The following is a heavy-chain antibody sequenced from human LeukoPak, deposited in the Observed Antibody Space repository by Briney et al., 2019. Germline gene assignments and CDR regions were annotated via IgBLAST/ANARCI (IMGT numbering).Heavy chain of an antibody. J-gene: IGHJ4*02. D-gene: IGHD3-22*01. CDR3: ARGPYDSSGYYFGDFDY. Sequence: ASVKVSCKASGYTFTSYYMHWVRQAPGQGLEWMGIINPSGGSTSYAQKFQGRVTMTRDTSTSTVYMELSSLRSEDTAVYYCARGPYDSSGYYFGDFDYWGQGTLVTVSS. V-gene: IGHV1-46*01. CDR1: GYTFTSYY. CDR2: INPSGGST.